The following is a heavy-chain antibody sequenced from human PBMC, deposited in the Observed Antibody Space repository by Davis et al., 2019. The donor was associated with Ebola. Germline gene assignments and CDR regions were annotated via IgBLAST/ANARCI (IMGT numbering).Heavy chain of an antibody. J-gene: IGHJ5*02. V-gene: IGHV4-59*01. CDR1: GGSISSYN. CDR2: IYYSGST. Sequence: SETLSLTCAVYGGSISSYNWSWIRQPPGKGLEWIGYIYYSGSTNYNPSLKSRVTISVDTSKNQFSLKLSSVTAADTAVYYCARDRGYSVLWFDPWGQGTLVTVSS. D-gene: IGHD2-15*01. CDR3: ARDRGYSVLWFDP.